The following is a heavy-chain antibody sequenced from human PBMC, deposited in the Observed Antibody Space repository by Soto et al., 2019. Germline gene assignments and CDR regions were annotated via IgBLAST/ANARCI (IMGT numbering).Heavy chain of an antibody. Sequence: QLQLQESGPGLVKPSETLSLTCTVSGGSISSSSYYWGWIRQPPGKGLEWIGSIYYSGSTYYNPSLKSRVTISVDTSKNQFSLKLSSVTAADTAVYYCARREYYDSSGSLWGHDAFDIWGQGTMVTVSS. D-gene: IGHD3-22*01. CDR2: IYYSGST. J-gene: IGHJ3*02. V-gene: IGHV4-39*01. CDR1: GGSISSSSYY. CDR3: ARREYYDSSGSLWGHDAFDI.